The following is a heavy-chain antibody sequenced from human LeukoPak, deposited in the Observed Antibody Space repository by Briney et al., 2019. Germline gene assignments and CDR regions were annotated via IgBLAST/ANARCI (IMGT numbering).Heavy chain of an antibody. CDR2: IYHSGSA. V-gene: IGHV4-30-2*01. J-gene: IGHJ5*02. Sequence: PSQNLSLTCAASGGSISSGGYAWSWIRQPRGQGLEWSGNIYHSGSAYYNPSLKSRVTISVDRSKNQFSLKLSSVTAADTAVYYCARAHYYGSGSYGEDRLNWFDPWGQGTLVTVSS. D-gene: IGHD3-10*01. CDR1: GGSISSGGYA. CDR3: ARAHYYGSGSYGEDRLNWFDP.